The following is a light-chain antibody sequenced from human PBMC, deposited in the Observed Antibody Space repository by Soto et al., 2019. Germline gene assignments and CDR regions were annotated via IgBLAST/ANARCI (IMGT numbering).Light chain of an antibody. V-gene: IGKV3-20*01. CDR2: AAS. CDR3: QQYCHSPRT. Sequence: EIVLTQSPGTLSLSPGERATLSCRASQSVADNYLAWYQQKPGQAPRLLIYAASRRATGIPDTFSGSGSGTDFTLTITRLEPEDFALYYCQQYCHSPRTFGQGTMVEIK. CDR1: QSVADNY. J-gene: IGKJ1*01.